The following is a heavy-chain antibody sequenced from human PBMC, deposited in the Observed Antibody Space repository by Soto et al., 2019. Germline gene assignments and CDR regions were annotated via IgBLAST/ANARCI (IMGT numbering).Heavy chain of an antibody. CDR1: GYTFTSYD. Sequence: QVQLVQSGAEVKKPGASVKVSCKASGYTFTSYDIHWVRQATGQGLEWMGWMNPNSDDTGYAQNFQGRVTMTRNTSIGTAYMELSSLRSEDTAVYYCARASGAAESYGWGYDAFDMWGQGTMVTVSS. D-gene: IGHD2-8*02. CDR2: MNPNSDDT. V-gene: IGHV1-8*01. CDR3: ARASGAAESYGWGYDAFDM. J-gene: IGHJ3*02.